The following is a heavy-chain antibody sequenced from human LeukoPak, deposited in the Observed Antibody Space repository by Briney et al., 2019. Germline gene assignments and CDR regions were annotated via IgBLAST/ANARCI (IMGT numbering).Heavy chain of an antibody. V-gene: IGHV4-38-2*02. CDR3: ARVPAAGHYYMDV. CDR2: IYHSGST. D-gene: IGHD2-2*01. Sequence: SETLSLTCIVSDYSISSGYYWGWIRQPPGKGLEWLGSIYHSGSTYYSPSLKSRVTISVDTSKNQFSLKLSSVTAADTAVYYCARVPAAGHYYMDVWGKGTTVTVSS. J-gene: IGHJ6*03. CDR1: DYSISSGYY.